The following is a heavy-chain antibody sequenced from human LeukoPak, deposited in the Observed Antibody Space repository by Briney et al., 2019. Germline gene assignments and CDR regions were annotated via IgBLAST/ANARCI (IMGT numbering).Heavy chain of an antibody. J-gene: IGHJ6*03. D-gene: IGHD3-10*01. CDR3: ASLKMVQGVISYYYYMDV. CDR1: GGSISSYY. CDR2: IYYSGST. V-gene: IGHV4-59*01. Sequence: SETLSLTCTVSGGSISSYYWSWIPQPPGKGLEWIGYIYYSGSTNYNPSLKSRVTISVDTSKNQFSLKLSSVTAADTAVYYCASLKMVQGVISYYYYMDVWGKGTTVTGSS.